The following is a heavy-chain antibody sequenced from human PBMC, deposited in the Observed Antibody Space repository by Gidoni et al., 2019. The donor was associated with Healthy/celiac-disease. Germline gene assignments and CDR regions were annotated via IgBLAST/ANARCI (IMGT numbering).Heavy chain of an antibody. Sequence: QVQLQESGPGLVKPSQTLSLTCTVSGGSISSGGYYWSWIRQHPGKGLEWIGYIYYSGSTYYNPSLKSRVTISVDTSKNQFSLKLSSVTAADTAGYYCARGSDCSSTSCYHWYFDLWGRGTLVTVSS. CDR2: IYYSGST. D-gene: IGHD2-2*01. J-gene: IGHJ2*01. CDR1: GGSISSGGYY. V-gene: IGHV4-31*03. CDR3: ARGSDCSSTSCYHWYFDL.